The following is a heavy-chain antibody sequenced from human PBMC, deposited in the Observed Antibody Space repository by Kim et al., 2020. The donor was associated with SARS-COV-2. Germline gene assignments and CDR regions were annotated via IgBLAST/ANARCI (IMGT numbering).Heavy chain of an antibody. V-gene: IGHV1-18*01. CDR2: ISPYTADT. CDR1: GYTFTTLS. D-gene: IGHD6-19*01. J-gene: IGHJ4*02. Sequence: ASVKVSCKASGYTFTTLSFTWVRRAPGQGLEWMGWISPYTADTYYAQKFQGRLTMTTDKSTSTASMELRRLRSDDTAVYFCVAHWDAGYTSAWTGDYWGQGTLVTVSS. CDR3: VAHWDAGYTSAWTGDY.